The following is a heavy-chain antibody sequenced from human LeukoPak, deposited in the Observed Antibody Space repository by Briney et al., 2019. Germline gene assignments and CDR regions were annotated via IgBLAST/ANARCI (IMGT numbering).Heavy chain of an antibody. J-gene: IGHJ4*02. V-gene: IGHV3-21*01. Sequence: GGSLRLSCAASGFTFSSYSMNWVRQAPGKGLEWVSSFSGSSSYIYYADSVRGRFTISRDNAKNSLFLRMNSLRAGDTAIYYCAREGSSSGSFDYWGQGTLVTVSS. CDR1: GFTFSSYS. CDR3: AREGSSSGSFDY. CDR2: FSGSSSYI. D-gene: IGHD6-19*01.